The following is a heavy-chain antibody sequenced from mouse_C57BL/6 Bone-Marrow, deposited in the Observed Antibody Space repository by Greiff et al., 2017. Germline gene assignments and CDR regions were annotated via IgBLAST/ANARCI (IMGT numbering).Heavy chain of an antibody. CDR2: IDPSDSET. J-gene: IGHJ2*01. Sequence: VQLQQPGAELVRPGSSVKLSCKASGYTFTSYWMHWVKQRPIQGLEWIGNIDPSDSETHYNQKFKDKATLTVDKSSSTAYMQLSSLTSEDSAVYYCARFYYYGSIYYFDYWGQGTTLTVSS. CDR1: GYTFTSYW. D-gene: IGHD1-1*01. CDR3: ARFYYYGSIYYFDY. V-gene: IGHV1-52*01.